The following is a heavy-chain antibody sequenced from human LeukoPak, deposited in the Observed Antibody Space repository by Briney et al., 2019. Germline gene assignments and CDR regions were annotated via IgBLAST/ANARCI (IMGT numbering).Heavy chain of an antibody. CDR3: ARGPGDYFDF. V-gene: IGHV3-53*01. Sequence: GGSLSLSCAASGFTVRSNYMRWVRQAPGKGLEWVSVIYSGGSTYYADSVKGRFTISRDNSKNPLFLQMNGLRAEDTAVYYCARGPGDYFDFWGQGSLVTVSS. CDR1: GFTVRSNY. CDR2: IYSGGST. J-gene: IGHJ4*02. D-gene: IGHD1-14*01.